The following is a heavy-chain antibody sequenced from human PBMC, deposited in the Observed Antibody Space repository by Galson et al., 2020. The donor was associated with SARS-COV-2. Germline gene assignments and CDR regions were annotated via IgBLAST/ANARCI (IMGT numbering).Heavy chain of an antibody. Sequence: SETLSLTCTVSGGSISSGGYYWSWIRQHPGKGLEWIGYIYYSGSTYYNPSLKSRVTISVDTSKNQFSLKLSSVTAADTAVYYCARDPAEWFGEFYYGMDVWGQGTTVTVSS. V-gene: IGHV4-31*03. CDR2: IYYSGST. CDR1: GGSISSGGYY. J-gene: IGHJ6*02. CDR3: ARDPAEWFGEFYYGMDV. D-gene: IGHD3-10*01.